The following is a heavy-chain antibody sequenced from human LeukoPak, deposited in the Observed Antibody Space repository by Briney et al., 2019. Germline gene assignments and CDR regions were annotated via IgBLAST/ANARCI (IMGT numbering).Heavy chain of an antibody. CDR1: GFAFSSYA. CDR3: ARDSSSSWYNPWGY. D-gene: IGHD6-13*01. Sequence: GGSLRLSCAASGFAFSSYAMSWVRQPPGKGLEWVAVISYDGSNKYYADSVKGRFTISRDNSKNTLYLQMNSLRAEDTAVYYCARDSSSSWYNPWGYWGQGTLVTVSS. CDR2: ISYDGSNK. J-gene: IGHJ4*02. V-gene: IGHV3-30-3*01.